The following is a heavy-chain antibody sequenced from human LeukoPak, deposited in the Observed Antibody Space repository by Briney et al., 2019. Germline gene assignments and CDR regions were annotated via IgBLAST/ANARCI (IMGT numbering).Heavy chain of an antibody. Sequence: KPSETLSLTCTVSGGPISSSSYYWGWIRQPPGKGLEWIGTIYYTGSTDYNPSLKSRVTISIDTSKNQFSLKLSSVTAAETAVYYCARQSYYSNYDWGQGTLVTVSS. D-gene: IGHD4-11*01. J-gene: IGHJ4*02. CDR2: IYYTGST. CDR3: ARQSYYSNYD. CDR1: GGPISSSSYY. V-gene: IGHV4-39*01.